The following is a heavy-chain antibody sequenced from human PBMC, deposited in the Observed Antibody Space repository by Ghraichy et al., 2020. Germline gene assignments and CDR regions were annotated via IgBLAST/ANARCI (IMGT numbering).Heavy chain of an antibody. J-gene: IGHJ4*02. D-gene: IGHD3-22*01. CDR1: GFTFSSYA. V-gene: IGHV3-23*01. CDR3: ARDPLNDSSGDYHGYFDD. CDR2: ISTSGGST. Sequence: GGSLRLSCAASGFTFSSYAMSWVRQAPGKGLEWVSGISTSGGSTNYADSVKGRFTISRDNSKNTLYLQMNSLRAEDTAVYYCARDPLNDSSGDYHGYFDDWGQGTLVTVSS.